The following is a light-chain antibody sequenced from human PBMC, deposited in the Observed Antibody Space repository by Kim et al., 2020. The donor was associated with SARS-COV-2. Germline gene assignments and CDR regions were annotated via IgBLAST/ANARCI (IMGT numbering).Light chain of an antibody. CDR1: QDISPS. V-gene: IGKV1-9*01. CDR2: SAS. J-gene: IGKJ1*01. CDR3: QQLHNYPRT. Sequence: ASFGDRVTSTCRASQDISPSLASYQQKPGKAPKVLIYSASTLQSGVSSRFSGSGSGTDFTLTISSLQPEDFATYYCQQLHNYPRTFGQGTKVDIK.